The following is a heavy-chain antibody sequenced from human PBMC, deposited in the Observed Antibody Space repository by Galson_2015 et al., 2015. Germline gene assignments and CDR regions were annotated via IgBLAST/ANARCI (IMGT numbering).Heavy chain of an antibody. Sequence: SLRLSCAASGFTFSTYPMNWVRQAPGKGLEWVSSISSSSNYIYYGDSVKGRFTISRDNAKNLLYLQMNSLRAEDTAIYYCARDKYYYGSGTYGYWGQGTLVTVSS. CDR3: ARDKYYYGSGTYGY. CDR2: ISSSSNYI. D-gene: IGHD3-10*01. J-gene: IGHJ4*02. V-gene: IGHV3-21*01. CDR1: GFTFSTYP.